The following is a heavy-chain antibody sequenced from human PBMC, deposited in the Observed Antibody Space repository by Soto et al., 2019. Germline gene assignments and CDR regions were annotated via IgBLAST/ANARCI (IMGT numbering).Heavy chain of an antibody. CDR1: GFTFGDYA. Sequence: PGGSLRLSCTASGFTFGDYAMSWFRQAPGKGLEWVGFIRSKAYGGTTEYAASVKGRFTISRDDSKSIAYLQMNSLKTEDTAVYYCTRGGDIAARPYYYYYMDVWGKGTTVTVSS. CDR2: IRSKAYGGTT. CDR3: TRGGDIAARPYYYYYMDV. V-gene: IGHV3-49*03. D-gene: IGHD6-6*01. J-gene: IGHJ6*03.